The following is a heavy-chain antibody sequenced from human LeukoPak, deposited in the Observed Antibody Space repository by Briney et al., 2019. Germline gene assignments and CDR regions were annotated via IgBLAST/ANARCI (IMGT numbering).Heavy chain of an antibody. CDR3: ATAFYFDSSGPYWYFDL. V-gene: IGHV3-23*01. CDR1: GFTFTTYA. D-gene: IGHD3-22*01. J-gene: IGHJ2*01. CDR2: ISGSGSST. Sequence: SGGSLRLSCAASGFTFTTYAMTWVRQAPGKGLEWVSVISGSGSSTYYADSVKGRFTISRDNSKNTRYLEVNSLRAEDTAVYYCATAFYFDSSGPYWYFDLWGRGTLVTVSS.